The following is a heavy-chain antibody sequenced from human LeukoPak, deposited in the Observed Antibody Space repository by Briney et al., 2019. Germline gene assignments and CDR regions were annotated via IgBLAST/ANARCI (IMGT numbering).Heavy chain of an antibody. Sequence: SETLSLTCTVSIVSISSYYWSWLRQPAGKGLEWIGRIYTSGSTNYNPSLKSRVTISVDTSKNQFSLKLSSVTAADTAVYYCARHGLGYSSRNNWFDPWGQGTLVTVSS. CDR2: IYTSGST. V-gene: IGHV4-4*07. D-gene: IGHD6-13*01. CDR1: IVSISSYY. J-gene: IGHJ5*02. CDR3: ARHGLGYSSRNNWFDP.